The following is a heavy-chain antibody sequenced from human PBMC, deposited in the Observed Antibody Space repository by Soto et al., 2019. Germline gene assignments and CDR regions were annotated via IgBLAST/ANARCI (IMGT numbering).Heavy chain of an antibody. Sequence: ASVKVSCKASGYTFTSYGITWVRQAPGQGLEWMGWISAYNGNTNYAQKLQGRVTMTTDTSTSTAYMELRSLRSEDTAVYYCARAPAHTYYYDSSGYYFDYWGQGTLVTVSS. D-gene: IGHD3-22*01. CDR2: ISAYNGNT. V-gene: IGHV1-18*01. CDR1: GYTFTSYG. CDR3: ARAPAHTYYYDSSGYYFDY. J-gene: IGHJ4*02.